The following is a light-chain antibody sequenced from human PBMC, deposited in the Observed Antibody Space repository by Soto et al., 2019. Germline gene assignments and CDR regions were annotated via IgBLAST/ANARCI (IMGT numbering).Light chain of an antibody. V-gene: IGLV3-21*04. CDR2: YDS. J-gene: IGLJ2*01. CDR3: QVWDSSSDHRGVV. Sequence: SYELTQPPSVSVAPGKTARITCGGNNIGSKSVHWYQQKPGQAPVLVIYYDSDRPSGIPERLSGSNSGNTATLTISRVEAGDEADYYCQVWDSSSDHRGVVFGGGTKLTVL. CDR1: NIGSKS.